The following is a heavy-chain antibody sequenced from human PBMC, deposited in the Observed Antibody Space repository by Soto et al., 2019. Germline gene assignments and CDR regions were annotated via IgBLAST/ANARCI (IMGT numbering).Heavy chain of an antibody. CDR2: ISTNGQGI. CDR3: AKDRDYPRDQFHY. D-gene: IGHD2-2*01. J-gene: IGHJ4*02. V-gene: IGHV3-23*01. Sequence: GGSLRLSCTASGFTFTYYAFSWVRQAPGKGLEWVSAISTNGQGIYYADSVRGRFTISRDNSKNTVFLHMDSLRAEDTAVYYCAKDRDYPRDQFHYWGQGTLVTVSS. CDR1: GFTFTYYA.